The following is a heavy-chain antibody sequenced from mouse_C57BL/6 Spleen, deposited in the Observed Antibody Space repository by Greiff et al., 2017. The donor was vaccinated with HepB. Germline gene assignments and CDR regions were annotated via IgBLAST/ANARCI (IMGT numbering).Heavy chain of an antibody. V-gene: IGHV7-3*01. CDR1: GFTFTDYY. CDR2: IRNKANGYTT. J-gene: IGHJ1*03. CDR3: ARWDYYDYDGWYFDV. D-gene: IGHD2-4*01. Sequence: DVQLVESGGGLVQPGGSLSLSCAASGFTFTDYYMSWVRQPPGKALEWLGFIRNKANGYTTEYSASVKGRFTISRDNSQSILYLQMNALRAEDSATYYCARWDYYDYDGWYFDVWGTGTTVTVSS.